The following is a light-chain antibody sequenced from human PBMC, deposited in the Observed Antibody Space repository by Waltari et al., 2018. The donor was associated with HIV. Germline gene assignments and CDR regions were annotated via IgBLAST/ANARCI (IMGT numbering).Light chain of an antibody. CDR3: QQYATSPPLT. CDR1: QTVTNNY. V-gene: IGKV3-20*01. J-gene: IGKJ4*01. CDR2: GAS. Sequence: EIVLTQSPGTLSLSPGERATLSCRASQTVTNNYLAWYQQRPGQAPRLLLYGASSRATGIPDRLSGSGSGTDFTLTISRLEPEDFAVYYCQQYATSPPLTFGGGTKMEIK.